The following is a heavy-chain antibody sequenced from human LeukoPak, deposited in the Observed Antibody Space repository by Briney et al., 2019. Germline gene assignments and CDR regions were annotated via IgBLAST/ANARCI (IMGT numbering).Heavy chain of an antibody. V-gene: IGHV3-20*04. CDR2: INWNGDRT. Sequence: GVPLRLSCAASGFTFHVYDMSWVRQSPGKGRECVSGINWNGDRTGYADSVKGRFTISRDNAKKSLYLQMNNLRAEDTALYYCATRDYYGSGSPDFWGQGTLVTVSS. CDR3: ATRDYYGSGSPDF. J-gene: IGHJ4*02. D-gene: IGHD3-10*01. CDR1: GFTFHVYD.